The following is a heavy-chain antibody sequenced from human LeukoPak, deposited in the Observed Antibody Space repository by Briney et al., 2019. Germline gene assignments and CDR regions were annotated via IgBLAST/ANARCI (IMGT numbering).Heavy chain of an antibody. D-gene: IGHD1-26*01. J-gene: IGHJ3*02. CDR3: ARVPGMPDAFDI. CDR2: IWYDGSNK. V-gene: IGHV3-33*08. Sequence: GRSLRLSCAASGFTFSSYAMHWVRQAPGKGLEWVAVIWYDGSNKYYADSVKGRFTISRDNSKNTLYLQMNSLRAEDTAVYYCARVPGMPDAFDIWGQGTMVTVSS. CDR1: GFTFSSYA.